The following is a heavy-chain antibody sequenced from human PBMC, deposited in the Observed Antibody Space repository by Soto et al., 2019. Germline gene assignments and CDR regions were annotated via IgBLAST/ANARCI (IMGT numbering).Heavy chain of an antibody. D-gene: IGHD3-22*01. CDR3: ARGASYDSSGYYHEYFQH. CDR1: GGSISSSSYY. J-gene: IGHJ1*01. Sequence: SETLSLTCTVSGGSISSSSYYWGWIRQPPGKGLEWIGSIYYSGSTYYNPSLKSRVTISVDTSKNQFSLKLSSVTAADTAVYYCARGASYDSSGYYHEYFQHWGPGTLVTVSS. V-gene: IGHV4-39*07. CDR2: IYYSGST.